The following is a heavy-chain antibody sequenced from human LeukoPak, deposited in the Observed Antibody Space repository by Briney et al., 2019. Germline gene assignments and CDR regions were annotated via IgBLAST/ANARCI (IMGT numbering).Heavy chain of an antibody. CDR1: GGSFSGYY. CDR2: INHSGST. J-gene: IGHJ4*02. Sequence: PSETLSLTCAVYGGSFSGYYWSWIRQPPGKGLEWIGEINHSGSTNYNPSLKSRVTISVDTSKNQFSLKLSSVTAADTAVYYCARGTTPFYGSGACWGFDYWGQGTLVTVSS. D-gene: IGHD3-10*01. V-gene: IGHV4-34*01. CDR3: ARGTTPFYGSGACWGFDY.